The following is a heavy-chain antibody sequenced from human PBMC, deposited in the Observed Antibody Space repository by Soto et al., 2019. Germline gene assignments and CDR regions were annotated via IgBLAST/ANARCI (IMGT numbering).Heavy chain of an antibody. Sequence: SETLSLTCTVSGGSISSYYWSWIRQPPGKGLEWIGYIYYSGSTNYNPSLKSRVTISVDTSKNQFSLKLSSVTAADTAMYYCARERFGINWFDPWGQGTLVTVSS. J-gene: IGHJ5*02. V-gene: IGHV4-59*01. CDR1: GGSISSYY. CDR3: ARERFGINWFDP. D-gene: IGHD3-10*01. CDR2: IYYSGST.